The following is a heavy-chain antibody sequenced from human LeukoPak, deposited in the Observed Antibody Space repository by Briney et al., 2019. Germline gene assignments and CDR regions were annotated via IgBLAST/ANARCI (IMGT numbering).Heavy chain of an antibody. J-gene: IGHJ4*02. V-gene: IGHV4-38-2*02. CDR3: ARVFVAEDY. D-gene: IGHD3-16*02. Sequence: PSETLSLTCTVSGYSISSGYYWGWIRQPPGKGLEWIGSIYHSGSTYYNPSLKSRVTISVDTSKNQFSLKLSSVTAADTAVYYCARVFVAEDYWGEGTLVTVSS. CDR2: IYHSGST. CDR1: GYSISSGYY.